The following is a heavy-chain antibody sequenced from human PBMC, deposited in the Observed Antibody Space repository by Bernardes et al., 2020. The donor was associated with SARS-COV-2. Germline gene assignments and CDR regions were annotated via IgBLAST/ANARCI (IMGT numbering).Heavy chain of an antibody. D-gene: IGHD3-22*01. CDR3: AKGSITMIVVVSLDY. Sequence: GGSLRLSCAASGFTFSSSAMSWVRQAPGPGLAWVSALSGSGGSTYYADSVKGRFTISRDNSKNTLYLQMNSLRAEDTAVYYCAKGSITMIVVVSLDYWGQGTLVTVSS. J-gene: IGHJ4*02. CDR2: LSGSGGST. CDR1: GFTFSSSA. V-gene: IGHV3-23*01.